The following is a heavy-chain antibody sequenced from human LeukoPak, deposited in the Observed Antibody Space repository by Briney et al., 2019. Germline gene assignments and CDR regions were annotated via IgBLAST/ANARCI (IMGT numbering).Heavy chain of an antibody. Sequence: LPGGSLRLSCAASGFTFSSYAMSWVRQAPGKGLEWVSAISGSGGSTYYADSVKGRFTISRDNAKNSLYLQMNSLRAEDTAVYYCARKLYSDNSHDAFDIWGQGTMVIVSS. J-gene: IGHJ3*02. CDR1: GFTFSSYA. CDR2: ISGSGGST. CDR3: ARKLYSDNSHDAFDI. D-gene: IGHD1-26*01. V-gene: IGHV3-23*01.